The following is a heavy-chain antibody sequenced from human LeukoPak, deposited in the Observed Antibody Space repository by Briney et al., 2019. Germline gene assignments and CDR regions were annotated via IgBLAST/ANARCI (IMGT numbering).Heavy chain of an antibody. V-gene: IGHV1-2*02. Sequence: GASVKVSCKASGYTFTGYYMHWVRQAPGQGLEWMGWINPNSGGTNYAQKFQGRVTMTRDTSISTAYMELSRLRSDDTAVYYCARSEEYYDFWSGYYRNNAFDIWGQGTMVTVSS. D-gene: IGHD3-3*01. J-gene: IGHJ3*02. CDR2: INPNSGGT. CDR3: ARSEEYYDFWSGYYRNNAFDI. CDR1: GYTFTGYY.